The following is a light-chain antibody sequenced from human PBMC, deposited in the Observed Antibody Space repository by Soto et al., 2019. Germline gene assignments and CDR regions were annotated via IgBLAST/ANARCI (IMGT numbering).Light chain of an antibody. Sequence: DIQMTQSPSSLSASVGDRVTITCRTSQSVSNDLNWYQQKSGKAPKLLIYAASTLQTGVPSRFSGSGSGTDFTLTISSLQPEDFATYYCQQSYSSPRTFGQGTKVDIK. CDR1: QSVSND. CDR2: AAS. V-gene: IGKV1-39*01. J-gene: IGKJ1*01. CDR3: QQSYSSPRT.